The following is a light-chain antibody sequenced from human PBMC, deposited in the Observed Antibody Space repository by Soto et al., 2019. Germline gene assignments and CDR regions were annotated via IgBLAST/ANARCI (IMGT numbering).Light chain of an antibody. Sequence: LVVTRSGATWCLSPWARPTQSCRASQSVSSNLAWYQEKPGQAPRLLIYGASTRATGIPARFSGSVSGTASSLTVRRLRYADFAVLPCYEYPSWAAGSVGGGTKVDI. J-gene: IGKJ4*01. CDR1: QSVSSN. V-gene: IGKV3-15*01. CDR3: YEYPSWAAGS. CDR2: GAS.